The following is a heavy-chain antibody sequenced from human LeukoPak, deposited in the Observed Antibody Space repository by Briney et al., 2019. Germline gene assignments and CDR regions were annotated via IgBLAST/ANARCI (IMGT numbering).Heavy chain of an antibody. D-gene: IGHD5-24*01. J-gene: IGHJ4*02. V-gene: IGHV4-34*01. CDR1: GGSLSGYY. Sequence: SETLSLTCAVYGGSLSGYYWSWIRQPPGKGLEWIGEINHSGSTNYNPPLKSRVTISVDTSKNQFSLKLSSVTAADTAVYYCARGWRWLHPFDYWGQGTLVTVSS. CDR3: ARGWRWLHPFDY. CDR2: INHSGST.